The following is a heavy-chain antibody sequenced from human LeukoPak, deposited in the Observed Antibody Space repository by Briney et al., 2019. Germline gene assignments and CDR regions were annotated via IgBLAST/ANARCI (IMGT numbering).Heavy chain of an antibody. D-gene: IGHD4-17*01. J-gene: IGHJ6*02. CDR3: ARDPGDYGDYHYYYGMDV. CDR2: INPNSGGT. CDR1: GYTFTGYY. V-gene: IGHV1-2*04. Sequence: ASVKVSCKASGYTFTGYYMHWVRQAPGQGLEWMGWINPNSGGTNYAQKFQGWVTMTRDTSISTAYMELSRLRSDDTAVYYCARDPGDYGDYHYYYGMDVWGQGTTVTVSS.